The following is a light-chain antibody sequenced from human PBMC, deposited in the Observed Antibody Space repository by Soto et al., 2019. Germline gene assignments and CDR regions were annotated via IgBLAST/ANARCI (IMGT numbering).Light chain of an antibody. CDR2: GAS. J-gene: IGKJ4*01. Sequence: EIVLTQSPGTLSLSPGEIATLSCRASQSVSSSYLAWYQQKPGQAPRLLIYGASSRATGTPDRFSGSGSGTDFTLTISRLEPEDCAVYYCQQYGSSPLTFGGGTKVEIK. CDR3: QQYGSSPLT. V-gene: IGKV3-20*01. CDR1: QSVSSSY.